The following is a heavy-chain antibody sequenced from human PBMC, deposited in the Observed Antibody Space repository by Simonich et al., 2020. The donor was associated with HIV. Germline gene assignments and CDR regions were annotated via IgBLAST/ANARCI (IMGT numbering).Heavy chain of an antibody. CDR2: INHSEST. V-gene: IGHV4-34*01. D-gene: IGHD2-15*01. CDR1: GGSFSGYY. CDR3: TTSYCSGGTCYWYFDL. J-gene: IGHJ2*01. Sequence: QVQLQQWGAGLLKPSETLSLPCAVYGGSFSGYYWSWIPQPPGKGLEWSGEINHSESTNYNPTLKSRVTISLDTSKNHFSLKLNSVTAADTAVYYCTTSYCSGGTCYWYFDLWGRGTLVTVSS.